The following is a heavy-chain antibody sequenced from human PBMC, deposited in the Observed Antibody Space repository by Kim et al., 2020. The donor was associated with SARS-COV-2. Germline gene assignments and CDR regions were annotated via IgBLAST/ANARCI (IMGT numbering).Heavy chain of an antibody. CDR1: GFTFSRYA. J-gene: IGHJ5*02. V-gene: IGHV3-23*01. D-gene: IGHD3-16*01. CDR2: VNNGGVA. Sequence: GGSLRLSCAASGFTFSRYAMSWVRQAPGKGPEWIAAVNNGGVASYAKSSKGRRTASPDDNTNTPDLQKTNLTADDTAPVYCSRDHPNRGGTALAPRCQG. CDR3: SRDHPNRGGTALAP.